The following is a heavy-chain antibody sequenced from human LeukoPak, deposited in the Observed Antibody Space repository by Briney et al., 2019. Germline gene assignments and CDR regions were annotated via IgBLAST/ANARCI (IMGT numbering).Heavy chain of an antibody. D-gene: IGHD3-22*01. J-gene: IGHJ4*02. CDR1: GFTFSNYN. V-gene: IGHV3-48*01. CDR2: ISSSSSSI. CDR3: ARDRNYYDSSGYYDY. Sequence: GGSLRLSCAASGFTFSNYNMNWVRQAPGKGLEWVSYISSSSSSIYYADSVKGRFTISRDNDKNSLYLQMNSLRAEDTAVYYCARDRNYYDSSGYYDYWGQGTLVTVSS.